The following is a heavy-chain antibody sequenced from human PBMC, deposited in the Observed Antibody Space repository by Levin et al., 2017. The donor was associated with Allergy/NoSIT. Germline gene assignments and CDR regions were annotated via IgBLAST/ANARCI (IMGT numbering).Heavy chain of an antibody. V-gene: IGHV3-33*01. J-gene: IGHJ4*02. CDR1: GFTFSSYG. Sequence: GGSLRLSCAASGFTFSSYGMHWVRQAPGKGLEWVAVIWYDGSNKYYADSVKGRFTISRDNSKNTLYLQMNSLRAEDTAVYYCARKPPTSIGYIDYWGQGTLVTVSS. D-gene: IGHD2-2*02. CDR2: IWYDGSNK. CDR3: ARKPPTSIGYIDY.